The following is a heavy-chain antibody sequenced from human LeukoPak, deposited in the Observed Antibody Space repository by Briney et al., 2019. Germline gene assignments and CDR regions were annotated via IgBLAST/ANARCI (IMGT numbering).Heavy chain of an antibody. Sequence: PGGSLRFSCAASGFTFSTYAMSWVRQAPGKGLEWVSAISGTGGNTYYADSVKGRFTISRDNSKNTLHLQMNSLRAEDTAVYYCANHNIATFDYWGQGTLATVSS. CDR2: ISGTGGNT. CDR3: ANHNIATFDY. V-gene: IGHV3-23*01. J-gene: IGHJ4*02. CDR1: GFTFSTYA. D-gene: IGHD2/OR15-2a*01.